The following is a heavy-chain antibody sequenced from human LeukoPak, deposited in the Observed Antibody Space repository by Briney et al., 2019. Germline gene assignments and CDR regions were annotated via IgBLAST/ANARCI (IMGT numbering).Heavy chain of an antibody. D-gene: IGHD2-8*02. Sequence: GASVKVSCKASGYTFISHVINWVRQAPGQGFEWMGCINIKTENSTYGQGFTGRFAFFADSSVNTAYLQISSLQVEDSAIYYCVRGPFWWALYWFVHWGEGGLLSVPS. CDR1: GYTFISHV. CDR3: VRGPFWWALYWFVH. CDR2: INIKTENS. J-gene: IGHJ5*02. V-gene: IGHV7-4-1*02.